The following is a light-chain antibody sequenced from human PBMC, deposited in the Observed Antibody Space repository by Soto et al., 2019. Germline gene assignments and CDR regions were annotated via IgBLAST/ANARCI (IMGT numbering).Light chain of an antibody. CDR1: QSVGSY. CDR3: QQRSNWPSLT. Sequence: EIVLIQSPATLSLSPGERATLSCRASQSVGSYFAWYQHKPGQAPRLLISDASNMATGIPARFSGSGSETDFTLTISSLEPEDSAVYCCQQRSNWPSLTFGGGTKVEIK. V-gene: IGKV3-11*01. J-gene: IGKJ4*01. CDR2: DAS.